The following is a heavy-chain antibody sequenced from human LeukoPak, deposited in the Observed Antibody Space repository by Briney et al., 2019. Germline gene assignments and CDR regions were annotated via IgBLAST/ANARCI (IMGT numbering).Heavy chain of an antibody. V-gene: IGHV4-38-2*02. CDR2: IYHSGST. J-gene: IGHJ4*02. CDR3: AREGVLAVAEHY. D-gene: IGHD6-19*01. CDR1: GYSISSGYY. Sequence: PSETLSPTCAVSGYSISSGYYWGWIRQPPGKGLEWIGSIYHSGSTYYNPSLKSRVTISVDTSKNQFSLKLSSVTAADTAVYYCAREGVLAVAEHYWGQGTLVTVSS.